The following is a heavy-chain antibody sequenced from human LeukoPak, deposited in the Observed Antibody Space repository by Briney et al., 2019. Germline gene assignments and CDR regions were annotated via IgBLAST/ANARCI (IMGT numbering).Heavy chain of an antibody. D-gene: IGHD1-14*01. CDR2: INPDSVVT. CDR1: GYTFSDYY. CDR3: ARDHLLFRQPPNWFDP. Sequence: ASVKVSCKASGYTFSDYYMHWGRQAPGQGLEWMGWINPDSVVTKYAQKFQDRVTMTSDTSISTAYMELRRLRSDATAVYYCARDHLLFRQPPNWFDPWGQGTLVTVSS. J-gene: IGHJ5*02. V-gene: IGHV1-2*02.